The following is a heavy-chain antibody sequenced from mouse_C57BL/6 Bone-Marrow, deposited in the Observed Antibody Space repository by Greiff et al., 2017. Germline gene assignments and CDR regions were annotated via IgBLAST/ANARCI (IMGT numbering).Heavy chain of an antibody. CDR3: ARLLLRYHYYAMDY. J-gene: IGHJ4*01. CDR1: GFNFKNTY. CDR2: IDPANGNT. V-gene: IGHV14-3*01. Sequence: EVQLQQSVAELVRPGASVKLSCTASGFNFKNTYMHWVKQRPEQGLEWIGRIDPANGNTKYAPKFQGKATIPADTSSNTAYLQLSSLTSEDTAIYYWARLLLRYHYYAMDYWGQGTSVTVSS. D-gene: IGHD1-1*01.